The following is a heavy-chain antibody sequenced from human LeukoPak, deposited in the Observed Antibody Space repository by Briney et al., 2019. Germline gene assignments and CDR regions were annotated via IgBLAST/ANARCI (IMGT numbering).Heavy chain of an antibody. D-gene: IGHD3-10*01. CDR2: IYYSGST. CDR1: GGSISSYY. J-gene: IGHJ5*02. Sequence: SETLSLTCTVSGGSISSYYWSWIRQPPGKGLEWIGYIYYSGSTNYNPSLKSRVTISVDTSKNQFSPKLSSVTAADTAVYYCARENGAYYYGSGSYFMSGWFDPWGQGTLVTVSS. CDR3: ARENGAYYYGSGSYFMSGWFDP. V-gene: IGHV4-59*01.